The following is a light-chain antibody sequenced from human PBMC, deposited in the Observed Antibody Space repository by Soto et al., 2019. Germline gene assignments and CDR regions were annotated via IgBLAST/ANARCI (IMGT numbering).Light chain of an antibody. CDR1: QSVSSY. V-gene: IGKV3-11*01. CDR3: QQYNNWPPRT. CDR2: DAS. J-gene: IGKJ2*01. Sequence: EIVLTHSPATLSLSPGERATLSCRASQSVSSYLAWYQQKPGQAPRLLIYDASNRATGIPARFSGSGSGTEFTLTISSLQSEDSALYYCQQYNNWPPRTFGQGTKVDIK.